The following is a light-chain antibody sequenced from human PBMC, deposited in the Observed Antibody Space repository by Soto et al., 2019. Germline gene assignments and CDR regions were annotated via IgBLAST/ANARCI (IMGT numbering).Light chain of an antibody. CDR1: QSISSW. V-gene: IGKV1-5*03. CDR2: KAY. Sequence: DIQMTQSPSTLSADVGDRVTITCRASQSISSWVAWYQQKPGKAPKLLIYKAYSLESGVPSRFSGSGSGTEFTLTSSSLQPDDFATYYCQQYNSYALTFGGGTKVEIK. J-gene: IGKJ4*01. CDR3: QQYNSYALT.